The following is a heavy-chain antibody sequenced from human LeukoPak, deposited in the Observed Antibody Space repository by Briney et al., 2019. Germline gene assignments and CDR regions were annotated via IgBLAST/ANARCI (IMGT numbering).Heavy chain of an antibody. CDR2: IYHSRTT. CDR1: GYSISSGYY. Sequence: SETLSLTCAVSGYSISSGYYWGWVRQPPGQGLEWIGTIYHSRTTYYNPSLKSRVTISVDTSKNQFSLKLSSVTAADTAVYYCARHSLGITGTTSWFDPWGQGTLVTVSS. CDR3: ARHSLGITGTTSWFDP. J-gene: IGHJ5*02. V-gene: IGHV4-38-2*01. D-gene: IGHD1-20*01.